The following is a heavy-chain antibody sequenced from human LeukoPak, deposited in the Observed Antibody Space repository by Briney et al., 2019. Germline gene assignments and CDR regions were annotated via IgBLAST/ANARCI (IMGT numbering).Heavy chain of an antibody. J-gene: IGHJ5*02. CDR2: INHSGST. V-gene: IGHV4-34*01. D-gene: IGHD3-10*01. CDR1: GGSFSGYY. Sequence: PSETLSLTCAVYGGSFSGYYWSWIRQPPGKGLEWIGEINHSGSTNYNPSLKSRVTISVDTSKNQFSLKLSSVTAADTAVYYCARVRGRWFDPWGLGTLVTVSS. CDR3: ARVRGRWFDP.